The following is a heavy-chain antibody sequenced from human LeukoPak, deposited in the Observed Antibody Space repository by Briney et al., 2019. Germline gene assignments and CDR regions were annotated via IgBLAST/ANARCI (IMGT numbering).Heavy chain of an antibody. CDR3: ARRAGAYSHPYDY. J-gene: IGHJ4*02. Sequence: GGSLRLSCTVSGFTVSSNSMSWVRQAPGKGLEWVSFIYSDNTHYSDSVKGRFTISRDNSKNTLYLQMNSLRAEDTAVYYCARRAGAYSHPYDYWGQGTLVTISS. D-gene: IGHD4/OR15-4a*01. CDR1: GFTVSSNS. CDR2: IYSDNT. V-gene: IGHV3-53*01.